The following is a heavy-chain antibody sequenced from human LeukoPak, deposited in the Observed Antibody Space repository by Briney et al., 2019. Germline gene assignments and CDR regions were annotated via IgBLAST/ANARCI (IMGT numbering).Heavy chain of an antibody. D-gene: IGHD4-17*01. V-gene: IGHV3-30*04. CDR1: GFTFSSYA. Sequence: GGSLRLSCAASGFTFSSYAMHWVRQAPGKGLEWVAVISYDGSNKYYADSVKGRFTISRDNSKNTLYLQMNSLRAEDTAVYYCARENYGDYRAYYYYYMDVWGKGTTVTVSS. CDR2: ISYDGSNK. J-gene: IGHJ6*03. CDR3: ARENYGDYRAYYYYYMDV.